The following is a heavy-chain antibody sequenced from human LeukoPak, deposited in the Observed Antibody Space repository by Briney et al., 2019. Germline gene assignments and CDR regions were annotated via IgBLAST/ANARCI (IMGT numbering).Heavy chain of an antibody. V-gene: IGHV3-48*01. CDR1: GFTFSYYE. D-gene: IGHD4-17*01. CDR2: ITPSSSSI. CDR3: ARDVLGDYDY. Sequence: GGSLRLSCAASGFTFSYYEMNWVRQAPGKGLEWISYITPSSSSIYYADSVRGRFTTSRDNAKNSMYLQMNSLRTEDTAVYYCARDVLGDYDYWGQGTLVSVSS. J-gene: IGHJ4*02.